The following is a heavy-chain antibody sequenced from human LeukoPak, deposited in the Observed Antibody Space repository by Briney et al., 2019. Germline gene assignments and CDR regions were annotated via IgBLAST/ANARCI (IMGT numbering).Heavy chain of an antibody. CDR1: GGSISSSRDY. D-gene: IGHD3-10*01. CDR2: ICCTGTT. V-gene: IGHV4-39*02. Sequence: SETLSLTCTVSGGSISSSRDYWVWIRPPPGQGLEGIGSICCTGTTYYNPSLKSRVTISVDTSENHFSLMLSPVTAADTAVYYCARNRYYYDSGSYYNSAFDIWGQGTLVTVSS. CDR3: ARNRYYYDSGSYYNSAFDI. J-gene: IGHJ3*02.